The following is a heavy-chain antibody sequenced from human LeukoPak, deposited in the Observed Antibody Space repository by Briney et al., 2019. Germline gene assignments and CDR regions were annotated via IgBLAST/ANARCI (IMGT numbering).Heavy chain of an antibody. CDR2: IYYSGST. D-gene: IGHD2-21*02. J-gene: IGHJ4*02. CDR1: GGSVSSGSYY. CDR3: AVGNCGGDCYSYFDY. Sequence: PSETLSLTCTVSGGSVSSGSYYWNWIRQPPGKGLEWIGYIYYSGSTNYNPSLKSRVTISVDTSKNQFSLKLSSVTAADTAVYYCAVGNCGGDCYSYFDYWGQGTLVTVSS. V-gene: IGHV4-61*01.